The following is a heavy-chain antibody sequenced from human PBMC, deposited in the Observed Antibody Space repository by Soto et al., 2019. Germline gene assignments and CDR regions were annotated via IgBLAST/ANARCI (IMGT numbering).Heavy chain of an antibody. D-gene: IGHD5-12*01. Sequence: SETLSLTCTVSGGSISSSSYYWGWIRQPPGKGLEWIGSIYYSGSTYYNPSLKSRVTISVDTSKNQFSLKLSSVTAADTAVYYRARQCLLGCGSKYYFDYWGQGTLVTVSS. V-gene: IGHV4-39*01. CDR2: IYYSGST. CDR1: GGSISSSSYY. J-gene: IGHJ4*02. CDR3: ARQCLLGCGSKYYFDY.